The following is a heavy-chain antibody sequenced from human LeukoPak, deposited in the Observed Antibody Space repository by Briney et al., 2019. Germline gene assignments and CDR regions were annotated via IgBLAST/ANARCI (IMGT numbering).Heavy chain of an antibody. CDR3: ARDRRDYYDSSGYYYFDY. CDR2: IYYSGST. D-gene: IGHD3-22*01. V-gene: IGHV4-59*12. CDR1: GGSISSYY. J-gene: IGHJ4*02. Sequence: SETLSLTCTVSGGSISSYYWSWIRQPPGKGLEWIGYIYYSGSTYYNPSLKSRVTISVDTSKNQFSLKLSSVTAADTAVYYCARDRRDYYDSSGYYYFDYWGQGTLVTVSS.